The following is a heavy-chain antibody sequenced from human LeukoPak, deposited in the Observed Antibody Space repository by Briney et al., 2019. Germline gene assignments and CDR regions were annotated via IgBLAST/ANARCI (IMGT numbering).Heavy chain of an antibody. D-gene: IGHD2-21*01. CDR1: GFTFSNYS. J-gene: IGHJ4*02. V-gene: IGHV3-23*01. CDR3: VKEVPTYGYFDY. Sequence: GRSLRLSCAASGFTFSNYSMSWARQAPRRVLEWIAALNRGRTFFQDSVRGRCTISRDNSKNTLYLQLNSLTGDDTAVYFCVKEVPTYGYFDYWGRGTLVTVSS. CDR2: LNRGRT.